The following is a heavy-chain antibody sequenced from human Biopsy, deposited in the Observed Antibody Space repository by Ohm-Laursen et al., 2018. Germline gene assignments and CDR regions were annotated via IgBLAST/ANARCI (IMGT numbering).Heavy chain of an antibody. CDR1: GYTLTALS. V-gene: IGHV1-24*01. CDR3: AADINVWNVNY. Sequence: ASVKASCKLSGYTLTALSMHWVREAPGSGLEWMGGFAPENGKTIYAQKFQGRITMTEDTSTDTAYMELSSLRSEDTAVYYCAADINVWNVNYWGQGTQVTVSS. J-gene: IGHJ4*02. CDR2: FAPENGKT. D-gene: IGHD1-1*01.